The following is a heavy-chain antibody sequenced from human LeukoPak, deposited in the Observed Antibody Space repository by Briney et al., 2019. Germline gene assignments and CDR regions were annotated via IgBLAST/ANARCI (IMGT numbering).Heavy chain of an antibody. V-gene: IGHV3-53*01. Sequence: GGSLRLSCAAPGFTVSSNYMSWVRQAPGKGLEWVSVIYSGGSTYYADSVKGRFTISRDNSKNTLYLQMNSLRAEDTAVYYCASSVGARYYFDYWGQGTLVTVSS. CDR1: GFTVSSNY. D-gene: IGHD1-26*01. CDR3: ASSVGARYYFDY. CDR2: IYSGGST. J-gene: IGHJ4*02.